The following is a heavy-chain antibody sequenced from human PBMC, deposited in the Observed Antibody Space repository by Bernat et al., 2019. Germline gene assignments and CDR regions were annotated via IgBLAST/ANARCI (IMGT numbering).Heavy chain of an antibody. J-gene: IGHJ4*02. D-gene: IGHD3-10*01. CDR1: GLNFDNAW. Sequence: EAQLLESGGGLVEPGGSLRLSCITSGLNFDNAWMTWVRQAPGKGPEWIGRITDTNDGRSTDYSNPVKGRFTISKDTSKNTLYLQMNSLGIEDTGVYYCTTMIRGTFPHNTWGQGTHVIVSS. CDR2: ITDTNDGRST. CDR3: TTMIRGTFPHNT. V-gene: IGHV3-15*01.